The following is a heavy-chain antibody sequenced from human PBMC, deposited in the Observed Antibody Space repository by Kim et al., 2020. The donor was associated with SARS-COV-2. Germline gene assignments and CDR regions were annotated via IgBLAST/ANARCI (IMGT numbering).Heavy chain of an antibody. V-gene: IGHV3-23*01. D-gene: IGHD3-16*02. CDR1: AFTFRSYA. J-gene: IGHJ5*01. Sequence: GGSLRLSCAASAFTFRSYALNWVRQAPGRGMERRSSISDDDEKGNYEDSVRGRFTISRDKSTNTLYLQMNRLRAEDTALYYCAKETFGGIIFRSWFDSWGQGTLVIVSS. CDR3: AKETFGGIIFRSWFDS. CDR2: ISDDDEKG.